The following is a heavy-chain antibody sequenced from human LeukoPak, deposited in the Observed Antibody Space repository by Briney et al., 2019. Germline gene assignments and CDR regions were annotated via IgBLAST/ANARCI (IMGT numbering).Heavy chain of an antibody. CDR3: ARDRDSSSWFVAFDI. V-gene: IGHV4-61*02. CDR2: IYTSGST. D-gene: IGHD6-13*01. J-gene: IGHJ3*02. Sequence: PSETLSLTCIVSGGSISSSSYYWSWIRQPAGKGLEWIGRIYTSGSTNYNPSLKSRVTMSVDTSKNQFSLKLSSVTAADTAVYYCARDRDSSSWFVAFDIWGQGTMVTVSS. CDR1: GGSISSSSYY.